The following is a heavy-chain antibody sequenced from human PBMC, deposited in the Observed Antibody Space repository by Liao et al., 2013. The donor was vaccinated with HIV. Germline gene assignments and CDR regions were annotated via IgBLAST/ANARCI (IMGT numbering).Heavy chain of an antibody. CDR3: AREVIDYNNLVGYSFDI. CDR2: IHDSGST. Sequence: QVQLQESGPGLVKPSQTLSLTCTVSGGSISSGSYYWSWIRQPPGKGLEWIGYIHDSGSTHYNPSLRSRVTISADTSKNQFSLKLSSVTAADTAVYYCAREVIDYNNLVGYSFDIWGQGTMVTVSS. V-gene: IGHV4-30-4*08. J-gene: IGHJ3*02. CDR1: GGSISSGSYY. D-gene: IGHD4-11*01.